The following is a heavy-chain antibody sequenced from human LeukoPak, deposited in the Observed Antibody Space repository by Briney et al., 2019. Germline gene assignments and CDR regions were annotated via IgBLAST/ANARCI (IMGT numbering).Heavy chain of an antibody. J-gene: IGHJ4*02. CDR2: IYYSGST. CDR1: GGSISSYY. V-gene: IGHV4-59*08. CDR3: ARQLSIVGAPIY. D-gene: IGHD1-26*01. Sequence: SETLSLTCTVSGGSISSYYWSWIRQPPGKRLEWIGYIYYSGSTNYNPSLKSRVTISVDTSKNQFSLKLSSVTAADTAVYYCARQLSIVGAPIYWGQGTRVTVSS.